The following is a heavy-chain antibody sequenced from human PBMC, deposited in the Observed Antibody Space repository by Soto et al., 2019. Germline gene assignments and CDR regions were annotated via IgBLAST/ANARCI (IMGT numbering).Heavy chain of an antibody. CDR1: GYSISSDSY. CDR3: ARVHVMVVAGSTFDY. D-gene: IGHD6-19*01. J-gene: IGHJ4*01. V-gene: IGHV4-38-2*02. CDR2: IYHGGTT. Sequence: NPSETLSLTCTVSGYSISSDSYWAWIRQPPGKGPEWIASIYHGGTTFYNPSLKSRITISVDTSNNQFSLKLTSVTAADTAVYYCARVHVMVVAGSTFDYWGHGTLVTVSS.